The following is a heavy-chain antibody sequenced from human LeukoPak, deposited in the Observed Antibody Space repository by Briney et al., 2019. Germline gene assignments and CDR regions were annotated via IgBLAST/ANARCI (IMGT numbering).Heavy chain of an antibody. CDR1: GFTFSSYA. CDR2: ISGSGGST. CDR3: AKDRYCSGGSCYQPFDY. D-gene: IGHD2-15*01. V-gene: IGHV3-23*01. Sequence: GGSLRLSCAASGFTFSSYAMSWVRQAPGKGLEWVSAISGSGGSTYYADSVKGRFTISRDNSKNTLYLQMNSLRAEDTAVYYCAKDRYCSGGSCYQPFDYWGQGTLVTVSS. J-gene: IGHJ4*02.